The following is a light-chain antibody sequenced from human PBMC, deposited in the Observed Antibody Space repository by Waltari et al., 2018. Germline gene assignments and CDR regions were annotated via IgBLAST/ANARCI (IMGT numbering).Light chain of an antibody. Sequence: DIVMSQSPLSLPVTPGEPASISCRSSQNLLDNNGYNYLDWYVQKPGQSPQILIYVASNRASGVPDRFRGSGSGTDFTLKISRVEAEDVGIYYCMAALQTAAFGQGTRLEIK. CDR2: VAS. CDR3: MAALQTAA. CDR1: QNLLDNNGYNY. V-gene: IGKV2-28*01. J-gene: IGKJ5*01.